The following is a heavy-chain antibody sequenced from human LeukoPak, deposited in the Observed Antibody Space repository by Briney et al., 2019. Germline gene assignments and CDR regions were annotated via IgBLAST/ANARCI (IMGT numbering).Heavy chain of an antibody. CDR3: ARSDSYGYNYYFDY. CDR2: IYPGDSDT. Sequence: GESLQISCQGSGYSFTSYWIGWVRQMPGKGLEWMGIIYPGDSDTRYSPPFQGQVTISADKSISTAYLQWSSLKASDTAMYYCARSDSYGYNYYFDYWGQGTLVTVSS. V-gene: IGHV5-51*01. D-gene: IGHD5-18*01. J-gene: IGHJ4*02. CDR1: GYSFTSYW.